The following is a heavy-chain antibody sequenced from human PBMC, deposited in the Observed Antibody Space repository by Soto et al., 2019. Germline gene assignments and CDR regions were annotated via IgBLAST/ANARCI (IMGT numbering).Heavy chain of an antibody. Sequence: QVQLQQWGAGLLKPSETLSLTCAVYGGSFSDYYWSWIRQPPGKGLEWIGEINHSGSTNYNPSLKSRVPISVDTSKNQFSLKLSSVTAADTAVYYCARGGNSSSWYYYYYYYGMDVWGQGTTVTVSS. V-gene: IGHV4-34*01. J-gene: IGHJ6*02. D-gene: IGHD6-13*01. CDR3: ARGGNSSSWYYYYYYYGMDV. CDR1: GGSFSDYY. CDR2: INHSGST.